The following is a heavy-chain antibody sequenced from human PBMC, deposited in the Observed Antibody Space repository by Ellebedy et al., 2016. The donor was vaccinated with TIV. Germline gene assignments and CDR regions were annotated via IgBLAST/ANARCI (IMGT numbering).Heavy chain of an antibody. Sequence: SETLSLXXTVSGGSISSGGYYWSWIRQHPGKGLEWIGYIYYSGSTNYNPPLKSRVTISVDTSKNQFSLKLSSVTAADTAVYYCARAGTYYDFWSGYYHNWFDPWGQGTLVTVSS. CDR3: ARAGTYYDFWSGYYHNWFDP. CDR1: GGSISSGGYY. V-gene: IGHV4-61*08. D-gene: IGHD3-3*01. CDR2: IYYSGST. J-gene: IGHJ5*02.